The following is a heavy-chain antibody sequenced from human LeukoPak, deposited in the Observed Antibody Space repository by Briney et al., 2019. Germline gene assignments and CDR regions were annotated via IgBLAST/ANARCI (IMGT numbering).Heavy chain of an antibody. CDR2: INWNGGST. D-gene: IGHD1-26*01. CDR1: GFTFDDYG. J-gene: IGHJ4*02. Sequence: GGSLRLSCAAPGFTFDDYGMSWVRQAPGKGLEWVSGINWNGGSTGYADSVKGRFTISRDNAKNSLYLQMNSLRAEDTALYYCARDSYSGSYSYFDYWGQGTLVTVSS. CDR3: ARDSYSGSYSYFDY. V-gene: IGHV3-20*04.